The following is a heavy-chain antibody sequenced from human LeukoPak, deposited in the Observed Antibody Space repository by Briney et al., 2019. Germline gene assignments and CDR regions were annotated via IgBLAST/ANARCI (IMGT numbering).Heavy chain of an antibody. CDR3: ATARGNYGFWSGSRYMDV. V-gene: IGHV1-8*01. J-gene: IGHJ6*03. Sequence: ASVKVSCKASGYTFTSYDINWVRQATGQGLEGMGWVNPNSGNTGYAQKFQGRVTMTRNTSISTAYMELSSLRSGDTAVCYCATARGNYGFWSGSRYMDVWGKGTTVTVSS. CDR2: VNPNSGNT. D-gene: IGHD3-3*01. CDR1: GYTFTSYD.